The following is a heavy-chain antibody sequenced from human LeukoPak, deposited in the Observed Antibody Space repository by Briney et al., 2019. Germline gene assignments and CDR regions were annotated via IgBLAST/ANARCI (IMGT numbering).Heavy chain of an antibody. CDR2: IRSKAYGGTT. D-gene: IGHD5-18*01. Sequence: GGSLRLSCTASGFTFGDYAMSWFRQAPGKGLEWVGFIRSKAYGGTTEYAASVKGRFTISRDDSKSIAYLQMNSLKTEGTAVYYCTRNLDTAMADYWGQGTLVTVSS. CDR3: TRNLDTAMADY. J-gene: IGHJ4*02. CDR1: GFTFGDYA. V-gene: IGHV3-49*03.